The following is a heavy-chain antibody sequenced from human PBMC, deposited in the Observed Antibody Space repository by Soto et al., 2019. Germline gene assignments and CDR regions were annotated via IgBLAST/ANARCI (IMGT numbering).Heavy chain of an antibody. D-gene: IGHD3-3*01. Sequence: VGSLRLSCAASGFTLNNYTMNCVRQAPGKGLEWVSGISGSGGNTAYGDCVKGRFTISRDNSNNTLYLQMNSLTAADTAVYFCAKGHDFWSGYSYYYGMYVWGQASAVTLSS. V-gene: IGHV3-23*01. CDR2: ISGSGGNT. CDR1: GFTLNNYT. J-gene: IGHJ6*02. CDR3: AKGHDFWSGYSYYYGMYV.